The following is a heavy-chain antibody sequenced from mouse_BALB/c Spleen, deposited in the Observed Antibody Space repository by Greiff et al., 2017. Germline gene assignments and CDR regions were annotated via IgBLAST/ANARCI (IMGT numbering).Heavy chain of an antibody. J-gene: IGHJ1*01. Sequence: VQLQQSGAELVRPGTSVKISCKASGYTFTNYWLGWVKQRPGHGLEWIGDIYPGGGYTNYNEKFKGKATLTADTSSSTAYMQLSSLTSEDSAVYFCARTPSTVVAPYWYFDVWGAGTTVTVSS. CDR3: ARTPSTVVAPYWYFDV. CDR2: IYPGGGYT. D-gene: IGHD1-1*01. V-gene: IGHV1-63*02. CDR1: GYTFTNYW.